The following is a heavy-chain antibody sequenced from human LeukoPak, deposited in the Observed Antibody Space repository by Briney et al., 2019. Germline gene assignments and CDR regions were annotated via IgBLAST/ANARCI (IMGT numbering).Heavy chain of an antibody. CDR2: IYYSGST. CDR1: GGSISSSSYY. J-gene: IGHJ4*02. CDR3: ARFPGYYDSSGYYMSFDY. Sequence: SETLSLTCTVFGGSISSSSYYWGWIRQPPGKGLEWIGSIYYSGSTYYNPSLKSRVTISVDTSKNQFSLKLSSVTAADTAVYYCARFPGYYDSSGYYMSFDYWGQGTLVTVSP. D-gene: IGHD3-22*01. V-gene: IGHV4-39*01.